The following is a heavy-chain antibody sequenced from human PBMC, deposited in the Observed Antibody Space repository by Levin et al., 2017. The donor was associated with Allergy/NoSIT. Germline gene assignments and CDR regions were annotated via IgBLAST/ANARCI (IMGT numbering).Heavy chain of an antibody. D-gene: IGHD4-23*01. V-gene: IGHV3-23*01. CDR1: GFTFSSSA. CDR3: AKNGSNSMDV. J-gene: IGHJ6*02. Sequence: GGSLRLSCAASGFTFSSSAMSWVRQAPGKGLEWVSAISVSGAATYYADPVKGRFTISRDNSKSTFYLQMHSLRVEDTAVYYCAKNGSNSMDVWGQGTTVTVSS. CDR2: ISVSGAAT.